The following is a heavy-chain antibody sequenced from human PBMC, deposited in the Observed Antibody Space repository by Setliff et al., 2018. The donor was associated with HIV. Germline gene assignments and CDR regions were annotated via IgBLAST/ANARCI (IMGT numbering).Heavy chain of an antibody. CDR3: ARPVEVANREFDY. CDR1: GGSISDSRYY. V-gene: IGHV4-39*01. D-gene: IGHD2-15*01. J-gene: IGHJ4*02. CDR2: IYYSGST. Sequence: PSETLSLTCTVSGGSISDSRYYWGWIRQPPGKGLEWIGNIYYSGSTYYNPSLKSRVTISVDTSKNQFSLKLSSVTAADTAVYYCARPVEVANREFDYWGQGTLVTVSS.